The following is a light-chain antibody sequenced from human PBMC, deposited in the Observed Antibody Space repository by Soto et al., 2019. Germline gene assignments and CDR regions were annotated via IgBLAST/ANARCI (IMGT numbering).Light chain of an antibody. CDR1: QSLLHINGFTY. CDR2: LGS. J-gene: IGKJ4*01. Sequence: DIVMTQSPVSLPVTPGEAASISCRSSQSLLHINGFTYLDWYLQKPGQSPQLLIYLGSNRPSGVLDGCSSGGSGTDFTLKISSVEAEDVGVYYCMQALQTPLTFGGGTKVEIK. CDR3: MQALQTPLT. V-gene: IGKV2-28*01.